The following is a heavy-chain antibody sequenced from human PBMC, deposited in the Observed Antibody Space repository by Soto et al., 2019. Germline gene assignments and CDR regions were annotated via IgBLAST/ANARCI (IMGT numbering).Heavy chain of an antibody. Sequence: GGSLRLSCAASGFTFSSYWMSWVRQAPGKGLEWVANIKQDGSEKYYVDSVKGRFTISRDNAKNSLYLQMNSLRAEDTAVYYCARGGLYCSSTSCPFDYWGQGTLVTVSS. D-gene: IGHD2-2*01. V-gene: IGHV3-7*01. CDR3: ARGGLYCSSTSCPFDY. CDR1: GFTFSSYW. J-gene: IGHJ4*02. CDR2: IKQDGSEK.